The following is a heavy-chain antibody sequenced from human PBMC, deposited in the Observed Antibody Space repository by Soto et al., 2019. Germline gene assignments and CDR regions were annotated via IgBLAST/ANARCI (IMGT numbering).Heavy chain of an antibody. V-gene: IGHV4-31*03. CDR3: ARGGLGQLVAGVDY. CDR2: IYYSGST. CDR1: GGSISSGGYY. Sequence: SETLSLTCTVSGGSISSGGYYWSWIRQHPGKGLEWIGYIYYSGSTYYNPSLKSRVTISVDTSKNQFSLKLSSATAADTAVYYCARGGLGQLVAGVDYWGQRTLVTVSS. D-gene: IGHD6-6*01. J-gene: IGHJ4*02.